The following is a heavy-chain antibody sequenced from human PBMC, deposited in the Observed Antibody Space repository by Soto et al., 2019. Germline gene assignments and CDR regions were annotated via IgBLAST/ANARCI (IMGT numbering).Heavy chain of an antibody. Sequence: PRGSLRPSCAPPGFTLSRLWMSWVRQAPGKGLEWVANIKQDGSEKYYVDSVKGRFTISRDNAKNSLYLQMNSLRAEDTAVYYCAPNYFDYWGQGTLVTVSS. J-gene: IGHJ4*02. CDR1: GFTLSRLW. CDR2: IKQDGSEK. CDR3: APNYFDY. V-gene: IGHV3-7*01.